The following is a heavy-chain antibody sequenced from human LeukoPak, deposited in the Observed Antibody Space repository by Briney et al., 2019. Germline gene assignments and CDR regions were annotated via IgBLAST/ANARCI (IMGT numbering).Heavy chain of an antibody. CDR3: ARAEYYDFWSGYYRKRNWFDP. J-gene: IGHJ5*02. D-gene: IGHD3-3*01. Sequence: ASVKVSCKASGYTFTSYGISWMRQAPGQGLEWMGWISAYNGNTNYAQKLQGRVAMTTDTSTSTAYMELRSLRSDDTAVYYCARAEYYDFWSGYYRKRNWFDPWGQGTLVTVSS. CDR1: GYTFTSYG. V-gene: IGHV1-18*01. CDR2: ISAYNGNT.